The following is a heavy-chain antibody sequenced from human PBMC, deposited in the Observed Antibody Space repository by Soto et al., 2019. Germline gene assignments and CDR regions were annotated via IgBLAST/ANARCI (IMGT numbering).Heavy chain of an antibody. D-gene: IGHD6-13*01. CDR2: ISYDGSNK. CDR3: ARFPIAAARGAYFDY. V-gene: IGHV3-30-3*01. J-gene: IGHJ4*02. CDR1: GFTFSSYA. Sequence: QVQLVESGGGVVQPGRSLRLSCAASGFTFSSYAMHWVRQAPGKGLEWVAVISYDGSNKYYADSVKGRFTISRDNSKNTLYLQMNSLRAEDTAVYYCARFPIAAARGAYFDYWGQGTLVTVSS.